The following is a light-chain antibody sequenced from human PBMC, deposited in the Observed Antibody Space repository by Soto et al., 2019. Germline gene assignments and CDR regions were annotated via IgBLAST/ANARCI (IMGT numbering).Light chain of an antibody. CDR2: EVT. J-gene: IGLJ1*01. V-gene: IGLV2-14*01. CDR3: VSYRDTDTLV. Sequence: QSALTQPASVSGSRGQSITISCVGRNTDVGQDKSVSWYQQGPGKAPKLLIFEVTNRPSGVSSRFSGSRSGNTASLTISGLQPDDEGDYFCVSYRDTDTLVFGTGTQLTVL. CDR1: NTDVGQDKS.